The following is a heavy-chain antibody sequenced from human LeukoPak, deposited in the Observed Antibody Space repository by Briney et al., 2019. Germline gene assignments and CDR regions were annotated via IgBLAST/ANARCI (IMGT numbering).Heavy chain of an antibody. J-gene: IGHJ4*02. Sequence: GGSLRLSCAASGFTFSSYAMSWARQAPGKGLEWVSVVSGSGGSTYYADSVKGRFTISRDNSKNTLYLQMNSLRAEDTAVYYCAKVLPSSSWYCYFDYWGQGTLVTVSS. D-gene: IGHD6-13*01. V-gene: IGHV3-23*01. CDR3: AKVLPSSSWYCYFDY. CDR2: VSGSGGST. CDR1: GFTFSSYA.